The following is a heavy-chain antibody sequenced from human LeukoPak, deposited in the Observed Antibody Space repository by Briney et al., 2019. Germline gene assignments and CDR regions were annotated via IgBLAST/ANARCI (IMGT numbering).Heavy chain of an antibody. J-gene: IGHJ3*02. V-gene: IGHV4-39*07. D-gene: IGHD3-22*01. Sequence: SETLSLTCTVSGGSMNINNYYWAWIRQPPWKGLEWLGSIYYTGTTYYNPSLNHRVTISVDTSKNQFSLKLSSVTAADTAVYFCARGPYSYDSSGAFDIWGQGTMVTVSS. CDR2: IYYTGTT. CDR3: ARGPYSYDSSGAFDI. CDR1: GGSMNINNYY.